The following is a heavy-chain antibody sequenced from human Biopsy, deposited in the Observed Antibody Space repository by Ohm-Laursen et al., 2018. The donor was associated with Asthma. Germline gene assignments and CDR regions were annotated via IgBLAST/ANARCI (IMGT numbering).Heavy chain of an antibody. J-gene: IGHJ6*02. Sequence: GATVKISCKTSGYTFNSAGITWVRQAPGQGLEWMGWISVYNGNTKVAQKLQDRVTMITDTSTSTAYMELRGLRSDDTAVYFCARAVDYSHYYGIDVWGQGPTVTVS. CDR2: ISVYNGNT. CDR1: GYTFNSAG. V-gene: IGHV1-18*01. D-gene: IGHD3-10*01. CDR3: ARAVDYSHYYGIDV.